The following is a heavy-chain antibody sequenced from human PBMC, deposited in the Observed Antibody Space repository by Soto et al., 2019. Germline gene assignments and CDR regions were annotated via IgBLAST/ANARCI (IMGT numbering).Heavy chain of an antibody. J-gene: IGHJ6*03. CDR2: IWYDGSKK. V-gene: IGHV3-33*01. Sequence: PGGSLRLSCAASGFSFSSYGMHWVRQAPGKGLEWVAVIWYDGSKKYYADSVKGRFTISRDNSKNTLYLQMNSLRDEDTAVYYCARDATENNWNYSKQNYYYYYYMDVWGKGAAVTVSS. D-gene: IGHD1-7*01. CDR3: ARDATENNWNYSKQNYYYYYYMDV. CDR1: GFSFSSYG.